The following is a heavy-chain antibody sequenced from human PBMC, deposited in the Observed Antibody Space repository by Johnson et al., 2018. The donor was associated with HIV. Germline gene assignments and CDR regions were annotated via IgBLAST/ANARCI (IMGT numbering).Heavy chain of an antibody. CDR3: ARGHDYGYHAFDI. D-gene: IGHD4-17*01. J-gene: IGHJ3*02. CDR1: GFTFSDYY. V-gene: IGHV3-11*04. Sequence: QVQLVESGGGVVRPGGSLRLSCAASGFTFSDYYMSWIRQAPGKGLEWVSYISSSGGSTYYADSVKGRFTISRDDSKNTLYLQMNSLRAEDTAVYYCARGHDYGYHAFDIWGQGTMVTVSS. CDR2: ISSSGGST.